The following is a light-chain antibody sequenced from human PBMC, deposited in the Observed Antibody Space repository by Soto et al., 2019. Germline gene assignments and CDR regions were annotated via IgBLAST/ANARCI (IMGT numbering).Light chain of an antibody. CDR1: SSNIGSNY. CDR2: RNN. V-gene: IGLV1-47*01. J-gene: IGLJ3*02. CDR3: AAWDDSLSGWV. Sequence: QSVLTQPPSASGTPGQRVTISCSGSSSNIGSNYVFWYQQLPGTAPKLLIYRNNQRPSGVPDRFSCSKSDTSASLAISGLRSEDEADYYCAAWDDSLSGWVFGGGTKLTVL.